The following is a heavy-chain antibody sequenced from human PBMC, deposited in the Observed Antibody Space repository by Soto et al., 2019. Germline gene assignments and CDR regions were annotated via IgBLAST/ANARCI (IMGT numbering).Heavy chain of an antibody. CDR2: INSDGSST. V-gene: IGHV3-74*01. J-gene: IGHJ6*02. CDR1: GFTFTSYW. CDR3: ARGLKNYYGKDI. Sequence: GGSLRLSCAASGFTFTSYWMHWVRQAPGKGLVWVSRINSDGSSTSYADSVKGRFTISRDNAKNTLYLQMDSLRAEDTAVFYCARGLKNYYGKDIWGQGTTVTVSS.